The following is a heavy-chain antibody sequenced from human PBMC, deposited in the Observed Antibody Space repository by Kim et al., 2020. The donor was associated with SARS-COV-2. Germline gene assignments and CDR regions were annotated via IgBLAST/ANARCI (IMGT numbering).Heavy chain of an antibody. CDR3: ARYLLEVRPDTAMIGYYYYGMDV. CDR1: GGTFSSYA. V-gene: IGHV1-69*13. CDR2: IIPIFGTA. J-gene: IGHJ6*02. D-gene: IGHD5-18*01. Sequence: SVKVSCKASGGTFSSYAISWVRQAPGQGLEWMGGIIPIFGTANYAQKFQGRVTITADESTSTAYMELSSLRSEDTAVYYCARYLLEVRPDTAMIGYYYYGMDVWGQGTTVTVSS.